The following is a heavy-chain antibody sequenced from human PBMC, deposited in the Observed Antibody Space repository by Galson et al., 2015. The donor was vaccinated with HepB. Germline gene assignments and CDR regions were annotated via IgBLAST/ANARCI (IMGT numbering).Heavy chain of an antibody. J-gene: IGHJ4*02. V-gene: IGHV1-3*01. CDR3: ARESVVVPAPTPYYFDY. Sequence: SVKVSCKASGYTFTRYAIHWVRQAPGQRLEWMGWINASNGNTKYSQKFQGRVTITRDTSASTAYMELSSLRSEDTAVFFCARESVVVPAPTPYYFDYWGQGTLVTVSS. CDR2: INASNGNT. CDR1: GYTFTRYA. D-gene: IGHD2-2*01.